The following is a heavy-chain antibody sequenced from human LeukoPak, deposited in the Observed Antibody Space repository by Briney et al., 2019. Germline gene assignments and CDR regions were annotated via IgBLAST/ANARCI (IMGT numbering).Heavy chain of an antibody. J-gene: IGHJ4*02. CDR2: TNPNSGGT. CDR3: ASALYCSGGSCYDY. D-gene: IGHD2-15*01. CDR1: GYTFTGYY. Sequence: ASVKVSCKASGYTFTGYYMHWVRQAPGQGLEWMGWTNPNSGGTNYAQKFQGRVTMTRDTSISTAYMELSRLRSDDTAVYYCASALYCSGGSCYDYWGQGTLVTVSS. V-gene: IGHV1-2*02.